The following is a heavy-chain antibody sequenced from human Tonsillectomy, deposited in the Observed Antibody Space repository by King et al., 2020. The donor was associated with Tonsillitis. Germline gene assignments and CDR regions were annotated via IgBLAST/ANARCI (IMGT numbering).Heavy chain of an antibody. Sequence: VQLVESGGGVVQPGGSLRLSCAASGFSFSSYGMHWVRQSPGEGLEWLTFIRYDGSNKYYADSVKGRFTISRDNSKNTLYLQMNSLRAEDTSVYYCAKGDDLDYWGQGTLVTVSS. V-gene: IGHV3-30*02. CDR1: GFSFSSYG. CDR2: IRYDGSNK. J-gene: IGHJ4*02. CDR3: AKGDDLDY.